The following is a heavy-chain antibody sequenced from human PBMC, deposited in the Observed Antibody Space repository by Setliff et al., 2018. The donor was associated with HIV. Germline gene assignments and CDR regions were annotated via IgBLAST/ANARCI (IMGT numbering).Heavy chain of an antibody. V-gene: IGHV1-2*02. CDR2: INPNSGGT. CDR1: GYTFSDYY. Sequence: GASVKVSCKASGYTFSDYYMHWVRQAPGQGLEWMGWINPNSGGTNYAQKFQGRVTMTRDTSISTAYMELSRLRSDDTAVYYCAREFGAGIRQIVAGEFYYMDVWGKGTTVTVSS. CDR3: AREFGAGIRQIVAGEFYYMDV. D-gene: IGHD5-12*01. J-gene: IGHJ6*03.